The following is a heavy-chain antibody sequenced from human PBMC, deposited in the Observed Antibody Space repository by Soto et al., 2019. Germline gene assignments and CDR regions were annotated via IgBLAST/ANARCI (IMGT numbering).Heavy chain of an antibody. J-gene: IGHJ6*02. D-gene: IGHD7-27*01. V-gene: IGHV1-69*02. Sequence: QVQLVQSGAEVKKPGSSVKVSCKASGGTFSSYTISWVRQAPGQGLEWMGRIIPILGIANYAQKFQGRVTITADKSTSTAYMELSSLRSEDTAVYYCARSESRWGSKGMDVWGQGTTVTVSS. CDR1: GGTFSSYT. CDR3: ARSESRWGSKGMDV. CDR2: IIPILGIA.